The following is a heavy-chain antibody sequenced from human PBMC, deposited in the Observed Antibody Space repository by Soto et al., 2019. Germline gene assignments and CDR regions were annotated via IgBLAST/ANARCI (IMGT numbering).Heavy chain of an antibody. Sequence: SETLSLTCTVSGGSISSSSYYWGWIRQPPGKGLEWIGSIYYSGSTYYNPSLKSRVTISVDTSKNQFSLKLSSVTAADTAVYYCASPRFGVYYFDYWGQGTLVTVSS. J-gene: IGHJ4*02. CDR1: GGSISSSSYY. V-gene: IGHV4-39*01. CDR3: ASPRFGVYYFDY. D-gene: IGHD3-16*01. CDR2: IYYSGST.